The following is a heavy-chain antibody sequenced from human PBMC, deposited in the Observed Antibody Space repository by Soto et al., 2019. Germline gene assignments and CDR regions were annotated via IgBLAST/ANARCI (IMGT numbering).Heavy chain of an antibody. CDR3: PKVRYSSPVGYDYGVDV. J-gene: IGHJ6*02. Sequence: QVQLEQSGGEVKKPGSSVKVSCKASGVTFSKFIMTWVRQAPGLGLEWVGGIIPIFGTANYAQKFQGRVTITADESTSTSDPEVSTLRSEATAVYYCPKVRYSSPVGYDYGVDVWGHGNAVTVSS. CDR2: IIPIFGTA. V-gene: IGHV1-69*01. CDR1: GVTFSKFI. D-gene: IGHD6-19*01.